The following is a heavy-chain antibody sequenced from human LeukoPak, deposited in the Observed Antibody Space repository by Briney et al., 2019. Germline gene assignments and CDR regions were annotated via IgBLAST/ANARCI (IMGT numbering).Heavy chain of an antibody. J-gene: IGHJ6*02. CDR3: ATSMVRDIYGMDV. CDR2: ISYDGSNK. CDR1: GFTFSSYA. D-gene: IGHD3-10*01. Sequence: PGGSLRLSCAASGFTFSSYAMHWVRQAPGKGLEWVAVISYDGSNKYYADSVKGRFTISRDNSKNTLYLQMNSLRAEDTAVYYCATSMVRDIYGMDVWGQGTTVTVSS. V-gene: IGHV3-30-3*01.